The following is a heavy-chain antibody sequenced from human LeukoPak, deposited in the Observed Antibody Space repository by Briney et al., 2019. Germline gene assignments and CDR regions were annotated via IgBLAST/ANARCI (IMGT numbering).Heavy chain of an antibody. V-gene: IGHV4-34*01. Sequence: SETLSLACAVYGGSFSGYYWSWIRQPPGKGLEWIGEINHSGSTNYNPSLKSRVTISVDTSKNQFSLKLSSVTAADTAVYYCARGTLDYWGQGTLVTVSS. CDR1: GGSFSGYY. CDR2: INHSGST. CDR3: ARGTLDY. J-gene: IGHJ4*02.